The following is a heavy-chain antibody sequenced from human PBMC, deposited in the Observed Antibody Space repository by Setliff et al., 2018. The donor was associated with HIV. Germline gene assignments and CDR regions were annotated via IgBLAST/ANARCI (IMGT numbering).Heavy chain of an antibody. V-gene: IGHV3-23*01. D-gene: IGHD2-8*01. CDR1: AFTFNKYA. CDR2: ISDTGDYI. Sequence: GGSLRLSCTASAFTFNKYAMAWVRQAPGKGLEWVSAISDTGDYIYYADSVKGRFTISRDNTKNSLFLQMNNLRPEDTAVYYCARGGPMGPESRFDLWGQGTLVTVSS. J-gene: IGHJ4*02. CDR3: ARGGPMGPESRFDL.